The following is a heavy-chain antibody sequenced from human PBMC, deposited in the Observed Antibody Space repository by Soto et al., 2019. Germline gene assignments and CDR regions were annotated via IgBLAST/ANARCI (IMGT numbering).Heavy chain of an antibody. V-gene: IGHV4-59*01. CDR3: ARVFDGDHPYYFDY. D-gene: IGHD4-17*01. J-gene: IGHJ4*02. CDR2: IYYSGST. CDR1: GGSISSYY. Sequence: QVQLQESGPGLVKPSETLSLTCTVSGGSISSYYWSWIRQPPGKGLEWIGYIYYSGSTNYNPSLKSRVTISVDTSKNQFSLKLSSVTAADTAVYSCARVFDGDHPYYFDYWGQGTLVTVSS.